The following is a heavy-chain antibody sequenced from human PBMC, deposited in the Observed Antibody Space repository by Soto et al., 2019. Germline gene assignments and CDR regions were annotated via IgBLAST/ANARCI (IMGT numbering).Heavy chain of an antibody. J-gene: IGHJ4*02. CDR2: INSDGSST. Sequence: EVQLVESGGGLVQPGGSLRLSCAASGFTFSSYWMHWVRQAPGKGLVWVSRINSDGSSTSYADSVKGRFTISRDNAKSTLYLKMNSLRAEDTAVHYCASPIRPGGEGYWGQGTLVTVSS. CDR3: ASPIRPGGEGY. D-gene: IGHD1-1*01. CDR1: GFTFSSYW. V-gene: IGHV3-74*01.